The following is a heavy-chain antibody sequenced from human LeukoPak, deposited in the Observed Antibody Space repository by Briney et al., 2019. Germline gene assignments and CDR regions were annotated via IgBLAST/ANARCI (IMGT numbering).Heavy chain of an antibody. CDR3: ARDLYLPFTMIARAIDY. CDR2: ISSSSSYI. CDR1: GFTFSSYS. Sequence: GGSLRLSCPASGFTFSSYSMNWVRQAPAQGLEWVSSISSSSSYIYYADSVKGRFTISRDNAKNSLYLQMNSLRAEDTAVYYCARDLYLPFTMIARAIDYWGQGTLVTVSS. D-gene: IGHD3-22*01. V-gene: IGHV3-21*01. J-gene: IGHJ4*02.